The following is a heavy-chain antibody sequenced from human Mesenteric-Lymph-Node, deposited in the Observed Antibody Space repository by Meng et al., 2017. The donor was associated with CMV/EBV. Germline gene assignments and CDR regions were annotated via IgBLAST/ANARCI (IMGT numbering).Heavy chain of an antibody. V-gene: IGHV3-7*01. CDR3: ARWLSYFWSGLKPFDY. D-gene: IGHD3-3*01. Sequence: GESLKISCAASGFTFSSYWMSWVRQAPGKGLEWVANIKQDGSEKYYVDSVKGRFTISRDNANNSLFLQMNRLRAEDTGVYYCARWLSYFWSGLKPFDYWGQGTLVTVSS. CDR2: IKQDGSEK. J-gene: IGHJ4*02. CDR1: GFTFSSYW.